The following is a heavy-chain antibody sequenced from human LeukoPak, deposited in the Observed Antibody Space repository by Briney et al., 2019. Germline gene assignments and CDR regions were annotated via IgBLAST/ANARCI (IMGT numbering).Heavy chain of an antibody. CDR1: GFTFGSYA. D-gene: IGHD6-6*01. Sequence: GGSLRLSCAATGFTFGSYAMSWVRQAPGKGLEWVSAISGSGGSTYYADSVKGRFTISRDNSKNTLYLQMNSLRAEDTAVYYCARQGYSSSSGGWFDPWGQGTLVTVSS. V-gene: IGHV3-23*01. CDR2: ISGSGGST. J-gene: IGHJ5*02. CDR3: ARQGYSSSSGGWFDP.